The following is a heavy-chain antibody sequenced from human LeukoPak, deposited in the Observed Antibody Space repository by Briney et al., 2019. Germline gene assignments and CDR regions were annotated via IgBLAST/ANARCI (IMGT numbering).Heavy chain of an antibody. CDR3: ARDQYYDSSGYYWSDY. J-gene: IGHJ4*02. Sequence: GGSLRLSCAASGFTFSTYWMHWVRQAPGKGLVWVSHINSDGSATYYADSVKGRFTISRDNSKNTLYLQMNSLRAEDTAVYYCARDQYYDSSGYYWSDYWGQGTLVTVSS. D-gene: IGHD3-22*01. CDR2: INSDGSAT. CDR1: GFTFSTYW. V-gene: IGHV3-74*01.